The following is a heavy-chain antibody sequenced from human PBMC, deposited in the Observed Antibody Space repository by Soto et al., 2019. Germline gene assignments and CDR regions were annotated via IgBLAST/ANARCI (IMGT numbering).Heavy chain of an antibody. CDR3: ASSVGATRRKYFDY. CDR1: GGSISSYY. Sequence: SETLSLTCTVSGGSISSYYLSWIRQPPGKGLEWIGYIYYSGSTNYNPSLKSRVTISVDTSKNQFSLKLSSVTAADTAVYYCASSVGATRRKYFDYWGQGTLVTVS. D-gene: IGHD1-26*01. V-gene: IGHV4-59*01. J-gene: IGHJ4*02. CDR2: IYYSGST.